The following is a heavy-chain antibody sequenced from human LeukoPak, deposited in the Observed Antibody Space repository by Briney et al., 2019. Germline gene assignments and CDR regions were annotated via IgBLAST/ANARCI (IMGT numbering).Heavy chain of an antibody. D-gene: IGHD3-3*01. CDR2: IYTSGST. V-gene: IGHV4-4*07. CDR3: ARDPPLGGGYYHGAFDI. Sequence: PSETLSLTCTVSGGSISSYYWSWIRQPAGKGLEWIGRIYTSGSTNYNPSLKSRVTMSVDTSKNQFSLKLSSVTAADTAVYYCARDPPLGGGYYHGAFDIWGQGTMVTVSS. CDR1: GGSISSYY. J-gene: IGHJ3*02.